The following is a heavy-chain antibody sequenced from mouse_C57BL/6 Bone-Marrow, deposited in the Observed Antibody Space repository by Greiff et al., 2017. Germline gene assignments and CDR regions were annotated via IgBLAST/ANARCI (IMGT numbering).Heavy chain of an antibody. J-gene: IGHJ2*01. D-gene: IGHD3-2*02. CDR3: ARRDSSGFYFDY. CDR1: GYTFTSYW. CDR2: IDPSDSET. Sequence: VQLQQPGAELVRPGSSVKLSCKASGYTFTSYWMHWVKQRPIQGLEWIGNIDPSDSETHYNPKFKDKATLTVDTSSSTAYMQLSSLTSEDSAIYFCARRDSSGFYFDYWGQGTTLTVSS. V-gene: IGHV1-52*01.